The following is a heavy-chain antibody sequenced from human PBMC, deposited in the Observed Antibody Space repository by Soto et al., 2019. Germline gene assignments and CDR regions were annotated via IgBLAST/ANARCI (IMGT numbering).Heavy chain of an antibody. CDR3: AREDETNYGDYYYYYGMDV. Sequence: ASVKVSCKASGYTFTSYDINWVRQATGQGLEWMGWINPNSGNTGYAQKFQGRVTMTRNTSISTAYMELSSLRSEDTAVYYCAREDETNYGDYYYYYGMDVWGQGTTVTVSS. CDR2: INPNSGNT. V-gene: IGHV1-8*01. D-gene: IGHD4-17*01. J-gene: IGHJ6*02. CDR1: GYTFTSYD.